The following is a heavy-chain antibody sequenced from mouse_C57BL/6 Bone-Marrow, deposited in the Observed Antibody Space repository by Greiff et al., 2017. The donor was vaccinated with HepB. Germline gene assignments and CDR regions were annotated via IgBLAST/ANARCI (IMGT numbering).Heavy chain of an antibody. D-gene: IGHD2-12*01. CDR1: GFTFSNYW. V-gene: IGHV6-3*01. Sequence: EVKLMESGGGLVQPGGSMKLSCVASGFTFSNYWMNWVRQSPEKGLEWVAQIRLKSDNYATHYAESVKGRFTISRDDSKSSVYLQMNNLRAEDTGIYYCTTLYGCAYWGQGTRVTVSA. CDR3: TTLYGCAY. CDR2: IRLKSDNYAT. J-gene: IGHJ3*01.